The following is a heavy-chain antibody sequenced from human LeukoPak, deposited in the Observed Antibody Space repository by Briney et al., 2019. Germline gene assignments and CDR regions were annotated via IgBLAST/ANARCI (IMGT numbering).Heavy chain of an antibody. CDR1: GGSISSYY. V-gene: IGHV4-4*07. D-gene: IGHD5-12*01. J-gene: IGHJ6*03. Sequence: SETLSLTCTVSGGSISSYYWSWIRQPAGKGLEWIGRIHSTGSTNYNPSLKSRVTMSVDTSKNQFSLKLNSVTAADTAVYYCARDGSDYADYYYYYYMDVWGKGTTVTVS. CDR3: ARDGSDYADYYYYYYMDV. CDR2: IHSTGST.